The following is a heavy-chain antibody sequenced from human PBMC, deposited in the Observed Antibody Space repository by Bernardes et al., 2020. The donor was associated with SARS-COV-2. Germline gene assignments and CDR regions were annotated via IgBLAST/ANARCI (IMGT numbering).Heavy chain of an antibody. V-gene: IGHV3-43*01. CDR2: VSWDGSTK. Sequence: GGSLRLSCAASGFTFEDYTMHWVRQVPGKGLEWVSLVSWDGSTKNYADSVKGRFIISRDSTRNTVHLQMDSLRKEDTALYFCATERQSLTVFGVGHDAFDFWGQGTMVTVSS. CDR1: GFTFEDYT. CDR3: ATERQSLTVFGVGHDAFDF. D-gene: IGHD3-3*01. J-gene: IGHJ3*01.